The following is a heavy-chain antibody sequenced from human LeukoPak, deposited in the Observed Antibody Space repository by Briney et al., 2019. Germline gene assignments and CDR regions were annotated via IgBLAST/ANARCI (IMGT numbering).Heavy chain of an antibody. D-gene: IGHD3-16*02. CDR1: GYTFTGYY. V-gene: IGHV1-2*06. CDR2: INPNSGGT. Sequence: ASVKVSCKASGYTFTGYYMHWVRQAPGQGLEWMGRINPNSGGTNYAQKFQGRVTMTRNTSISTAYMELSSLRSEDTAVYYCARGSNMITFGGVIVYYFDYWGQGTLVTVSS. J-gene: IGHJ4*02. CDR3: ARGSNMITFGGVIVYYFDY.